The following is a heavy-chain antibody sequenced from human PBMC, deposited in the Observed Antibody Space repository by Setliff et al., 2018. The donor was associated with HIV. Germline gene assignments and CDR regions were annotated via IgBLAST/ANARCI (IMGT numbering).Heavy chain of an antibody. CDR1: GGTFSYYT. D-gene: IGHD2-2*01. J-gene: IGHJ5*02. V-gene: IGHV1-2*02. CDR2: INPNSGGT. Sequence: ASVKVSCKASGGTFSYYTFTWVRQAPGQGLEWMGWINPNSGGTNYAQKFQGRVTMTRDTSISTAYMELSRLRSDDTALYYCARDFGGYCSSMSCPGLFDPWGQGTLVTVS. CDR3: ARDFGGYCSSMSCPGLFDP.